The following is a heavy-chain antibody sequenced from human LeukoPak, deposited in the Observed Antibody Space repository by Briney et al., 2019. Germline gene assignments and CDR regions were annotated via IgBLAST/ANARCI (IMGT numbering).Heavy chain of an antibody. CDR3: ATVEQQLVFLGAFDI. CDR1: GYTLTELS. D-gene: IGHD6-13*01. CDR2: FDPEDGET. V-gene: IGHV1-24*01. J-gene: IGHJ3*02. Sequence: ASVKVSCKVSGYTLTELSVHWVRQAPGKGLEWMGGFDPEDGETIYAQKFQGRVTMTEDTSTDTAYMELSSLRSEDTAVYYCATVEQQLVFLGAFDIWGQGTMVTVSS.